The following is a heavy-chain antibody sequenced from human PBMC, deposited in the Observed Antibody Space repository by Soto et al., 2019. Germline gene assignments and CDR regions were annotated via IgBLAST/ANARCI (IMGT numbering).Heavy chain of an antibody. CDR3: VSTMVVRGVEIKNAFDI. Sequence: GESLKISCKGSGYSFTSYWIGWVRQMPGKGLEWMGIIYPGDSDTRYSPSFQGQVTISADKSISTAYLQWSSLKASDTAMYYCVSTMVVRGVEIKNAFDIWGQGTMVTVSS. CDR1: GYSFTSYW. D-gene: IGHD3-10*01. J-gene: IGHJ3*02. V-gene: IGHV5-51*01. CDR2: IYPGDSDT.